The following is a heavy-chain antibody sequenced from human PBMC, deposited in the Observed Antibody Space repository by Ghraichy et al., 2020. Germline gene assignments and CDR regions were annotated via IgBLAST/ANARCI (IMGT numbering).Heavy chain of an antibody. Sequence: SVKVSCKASGGTFSSYAISWVRQAPGQGLEWMGGIIPIFGTANYAQKFQGRVTITADESTSTAYMELSSLRSEDTAVYYCARGETGTTGPVDYYYGMDVWGQGTTVTVSS. CDR1: GGTFSSYA. CDR2: IIPIFGTA. J-gene: IGHJ6*02. CDR3: ARGETGTTGPVDYYYGMDV. V-gene: IGHV1-69*13. D-gene: IGHD1-7*01.